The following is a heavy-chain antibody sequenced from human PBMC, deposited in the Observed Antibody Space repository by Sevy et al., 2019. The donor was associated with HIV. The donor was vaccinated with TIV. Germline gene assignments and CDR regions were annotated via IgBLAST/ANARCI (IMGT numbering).Heavy chain of an antibody. V-gene: IGHV1-2*06. CDR2: INPISGGT. CDR3: AREGEATYYGLLDS. Sequence: ASVKVSCKASGYTFTDNYLHWVRQAPGQGLEWMGRINPISGGTKYAQKFQDRVTMTRDTSSSTAYMEMSRLRFDDTALYYCAREGEATYYGLLDSWGQGSLVTVS. CDR1: GYTFTDNY. J-gene: IGHJ4*02. D-gene: IGHD1-26*01.